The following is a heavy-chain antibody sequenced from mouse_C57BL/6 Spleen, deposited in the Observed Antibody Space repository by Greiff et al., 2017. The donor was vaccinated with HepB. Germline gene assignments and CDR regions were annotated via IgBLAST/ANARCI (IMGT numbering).Heavy chain of an antibody. CDR3: ARREVVARGYFDV. CDR2: IYPGDGDT. D-gene: IGHD1-1*01. V-gene: IGHV1-80*01. CDR1: GYAFSSYW. Sequence: VQLQQSGAELVKPGASVKISCKASGYAFSSYWMNWVKQRPGKGLEWIGQIYPGDGDTNYNGKFKGKATLTADKSSSTAYMQLSSLTSEDSAVYLCARREVVARGYFDVWGTGTTVTVSS. J-gene: IGHJ1*03.